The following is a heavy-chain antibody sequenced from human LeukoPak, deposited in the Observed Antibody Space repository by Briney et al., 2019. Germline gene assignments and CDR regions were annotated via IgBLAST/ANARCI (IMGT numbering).Heavy chain of an antibody. D-gene: IGHD1-26*01. CDR2: INWNGGST. CDR1: GFTFDDYG. V-gene: IGHV3-20*04. J-gene: IGHJ6*03. CDR3: ARVATGATTSNYFYYYMDV. Sequence: GGSLRLSCAASGFTFDDYGMSWVRQAPGKGLEWVSGINWNGGSTGYADSVKGRFTISRDNAKNSLYLQMDSLRAEDTAVYYCARVATGATTSNYFYYYMDVWGRGTTVTVSS.